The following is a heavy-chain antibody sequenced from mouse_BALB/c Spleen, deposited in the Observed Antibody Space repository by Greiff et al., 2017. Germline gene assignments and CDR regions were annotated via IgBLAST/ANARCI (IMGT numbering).Heavy chain of an antibody. Sequence: QVQLKESGAELVRPGTSVKVSCKASGYAFTNYLIEWVKQRPGQGLEWIGVINPGSGGTNYNEKFKSKATLTVDKSSSTAYMQLSSLTSEDSAVYYCTRRGWDYAMDYWGQGTSVTVSS. V-gene: IGHV1-54*01. CDR2: INPGSGGT. CDR1: GYAFTNYL. J-gene: IGHJ4*01. CDR3: TRRGWDYAMDY. D-gene: IGHD3-3*01.